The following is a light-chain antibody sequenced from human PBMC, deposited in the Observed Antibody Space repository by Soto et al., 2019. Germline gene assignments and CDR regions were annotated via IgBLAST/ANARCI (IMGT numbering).Light chain of an antibody. Sequence: QSALTQPPSASGSPGQSVTISCTGASSDVGGYNYVSWYQQYPGKAPKLIIYEFTKRPSDVTDRFSGSKSGNTASLTVSGREGDDEDDYYCSSYVGSNNLVFGGGTKVTVL. CDR3: SSYVGSNNLV. J-gene: IGLJ2*01. CDR1: SSDVGGYNY. V-gene: IGLV2-8*01. CDR2: EFT.